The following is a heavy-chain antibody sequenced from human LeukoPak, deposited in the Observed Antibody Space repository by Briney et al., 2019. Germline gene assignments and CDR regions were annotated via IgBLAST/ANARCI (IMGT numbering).Heavy chain of an antibody. CDR1: GFTFDDYG. J-gene: IGHJ4*02. V-gene: IGHV3-9*03. D-gene: IGHD1-26*01. CDR3: ARGGRKLELVGGPFDY. Sequence: GGSLRLSCAASGFTFDDYGVHWVRQAPGKGLEWVSSISWNSGSIGYADSVKGRFTISRDNAKNSLYLQMNSLRAEDMALYYGARGGRKLELVGGPFDYWGQGTLVTVSS. CDR2: ISWNSGSI.